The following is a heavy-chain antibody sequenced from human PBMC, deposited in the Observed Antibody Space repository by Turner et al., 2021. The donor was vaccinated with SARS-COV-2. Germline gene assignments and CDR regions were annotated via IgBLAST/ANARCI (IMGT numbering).Heavy chain of an antibody. D-gene: IGHD3-10*01. J-gene: IGHJ4*02. V-gene: IGHV3-7*01. Sequence: EVQLVESGGGLIQPGGSLRLSCAASEFTVSRNYMSWVRQAPGRGLEWVASINQNGKKIYHSDSVRGRFTVSRSNAGNSLYLRMNSLRVDDTAMYYCVRGFDSWGQGTLVTVSS. CDR1: EFTVSRNY. CDR2: INQNGKKI. CDR3: VRGFDS.